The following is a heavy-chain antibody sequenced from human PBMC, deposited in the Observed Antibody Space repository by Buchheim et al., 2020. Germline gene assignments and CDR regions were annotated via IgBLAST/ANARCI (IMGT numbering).Heavy chain of an antibody. J-gene: IGHJ6*02. CDR2: ISSSSSYI. V-gene: IGHV3-21*01. D-gene: IGHD1-1*01. CDR3: ARDHQLLLDYYYGMDV. CDR1: GFTFSSYS. Sequence: EVQLVESGGGLVKPGGSLRLSCAASGFTFSSYSMNWVRQAPGKGLEWVSSISSSSSYIYYAASVKGRFTISRDNAKTSLYLQMNSLRAEDTAVYYCARDHQLLLDYYYGMDVWGQGTT.